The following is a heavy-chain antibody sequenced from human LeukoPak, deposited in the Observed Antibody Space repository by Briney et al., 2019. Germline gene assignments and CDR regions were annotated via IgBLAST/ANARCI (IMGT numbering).Heavy chain of an antibody. D-gene: IGHD2-2*01. CDR1: GGSISSGGYY. V-gene: IGHV4-31*01. CDR2: IYYSGST. CDR3: ARGRVGSSPYFDY. J-gene: IGHJ4*02. Sequence: PSETLSLTCTVSGGSISSGGYYWSWIRQHPGKGLEWIGYIYYSGSTYYNPSLKSPVTISVDTSKSQFSLKLSSVTAADTAVYYCARGRVGSSPYFDYWGQGTLVTVSS.